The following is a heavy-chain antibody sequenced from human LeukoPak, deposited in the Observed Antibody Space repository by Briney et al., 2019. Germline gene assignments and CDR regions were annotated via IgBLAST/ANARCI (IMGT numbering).Heavy chain of an antibody. J-gene: IGHJ4*02. CDR2: IDPFDSNT. D-gene: IGHD5-12*01. V-gene: IGHV5-10-1*01. Sequence: GESLKISFKGSRXSFSSFCINWVRQMPGKGLEWMGRIDPFDSNTNYSPSFEGHVSISADKSMSTAYLQWTSLKASDTAIYYCARGLYSGYYMSGYWGQGTRVTVSS. CDR3: ARGLYSGYYMSGY. CDR1: RXSFSSFC.